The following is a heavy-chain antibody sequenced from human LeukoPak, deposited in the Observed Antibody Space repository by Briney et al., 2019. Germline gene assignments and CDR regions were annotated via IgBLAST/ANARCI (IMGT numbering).Heavy chain of an antibody. Sequence: PGGSLRLSCAASGFTFSNYAMTWVRQAPGKGLEWVSTITASGGNTYYADSVKGRFTISRDKSKDTLYLQMNSLRVGDTAIYYCGKDSRVGGPRASDCWGQGILVTVSP. J-gene: IGHJ4*02. V-gene: IGHV3-23*01. CDR3: GKDSRVGGPRASDC. CDR2: ITASGGNT. D-gene: IGHD3-16*01. CDR1: GFTFSNYA.